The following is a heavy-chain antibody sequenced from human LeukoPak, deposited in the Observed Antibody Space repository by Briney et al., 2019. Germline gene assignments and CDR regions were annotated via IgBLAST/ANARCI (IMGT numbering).Heavy chain of an antibody. V-gene: IGHV1-2*02. D-gene: IGHD3-10*01. CDR3: ARGDGSGFYYYYGMDV. CDR2: INPNSGGT. Sequence: ASVKVSRKASGYTFTGYYMHWVRQAPGQGLEWMGWINPNSGGTNYAQKFQGRDTMTRDTSISTAYMELSRLRSDDTAVYYCARGDGSGFYYYYGMDVWGQGTTVTVSS. CDR1: GYTFTGYY. J-gene: IGHJ6*02.